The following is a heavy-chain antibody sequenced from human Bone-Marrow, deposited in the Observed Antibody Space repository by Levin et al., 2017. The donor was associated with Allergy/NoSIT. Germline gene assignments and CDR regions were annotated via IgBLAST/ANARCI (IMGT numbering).Heavy chain of an antibody. V-gene: IGHV3-23*01. D-gene: IGHD6-19*01. Sequence: GGSLRLSCAASGFTFSSYAMSWVRQAPGKGLEWVSSISGSGTITHYAESVKGRFTISRDISKNMLHLQMNSLRADATAIYFCAKEGLAVAGYYFDYWGQGTLVTVSS. CDR3: AKEGLAVAGYYFDY. CDR2: ISGSGTIT. CDR1: GFTFSSYA. J-gene: IGHJ4*02.